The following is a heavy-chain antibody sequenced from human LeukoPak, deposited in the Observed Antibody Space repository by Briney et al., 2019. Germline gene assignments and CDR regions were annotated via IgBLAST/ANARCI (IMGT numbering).Heavy chain of an antibody. CDR2: INYSGST. CDR3: ARVSRYYGSGSNPFDY. Sequence: SSETLSLTCTVSGGSISSGGYYWSWIRQHPGKGLEWIGYINYSGSTYYNPSLKSRVTISVDTSKNQFSLKLSSVTAADTAVYYCARVSRYYGSGSNPFDYWGQGTLVTVSS. J-gene: IGHJ4*02. V-gene: IGHV4-31*03. D-gene: IGHD3-10*01. CDR1: GGSISSGGYY.